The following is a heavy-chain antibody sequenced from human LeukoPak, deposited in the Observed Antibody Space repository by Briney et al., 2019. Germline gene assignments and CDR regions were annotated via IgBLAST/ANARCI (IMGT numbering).Heavy chain of an antibody. V-gene: IGHV1-69*13. D-gene: IGHD2-2*03. CDR2: IIPIFGTA. CDR3: ARDGGDQGRWIRGDSTTQNWFDP. Sequence: SVKVSCKASGGTFSSYAISWVRQAPGQGLEWMGGIIPIFGTANYAQKFQGRVTITADESTSTAYMELSSPRSEDTAVYYCARDGGDQGRWIRGDSTTQNWFDPWGQGTLVTVSS. CDR1: GGTFSSYA. J-gene: IGHJ5*02.